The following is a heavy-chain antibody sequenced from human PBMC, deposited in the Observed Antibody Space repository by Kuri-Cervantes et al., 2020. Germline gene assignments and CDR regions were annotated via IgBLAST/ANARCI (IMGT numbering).Heavy chain of an antibody. CDR2: ISYDGSNK. D-gene: IGHD5-18*01. Sequence: GESLKISCAASGFTFSSYGMHWVRQAPGKGLEWVAVISYDGSNKYYADSVKGRFTISRDNSKNTLYLQMNSLRAENTAVYYCAKTHVDTAMVLSWGGAFDIWGQGTMVTVSS. CDR3: AKTHVDTAMVLSWGGAFDI. J-gene: IGHJ3*02. CDR1: GFTFSSYG. V-gene: IGHV3-30*18.